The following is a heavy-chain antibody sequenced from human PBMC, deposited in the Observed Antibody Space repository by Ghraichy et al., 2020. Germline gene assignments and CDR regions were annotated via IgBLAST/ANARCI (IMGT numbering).Heavy chain of an antibody. D-gene: IGHD5-18*01. Sequence: GESLNISCAASGFTFSSYGMYWVRQAPGKGLEWVAVIWYDGNNKYYADSVKGRFTISRDNSKNTVYLQMNSLRAEDTAVYYCARGTGDTAMVTSYYYYMDVWGKGTTVTVSS. J-gene: IGHJ6*03. V-gene: IGHV3-33*01. CDR3: ARGTGDTAMVTSYYYYMDV. CDR2: IWYDGNNK. CDR1: GFTFSSYG.